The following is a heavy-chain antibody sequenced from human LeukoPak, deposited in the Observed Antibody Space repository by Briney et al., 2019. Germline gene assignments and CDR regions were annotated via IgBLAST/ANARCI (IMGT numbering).Heavy chain of an antibody. D-gene: IGHD6-19*01. J-gene: IGHJ4*02. CDR1: GYFISSGYY. V-gene: IGHV4-38-2*02. CDR3: ARTSSSGLVGGYYFDY. Sequence: SETLSLTCTVSGYFISSGYYWGWIRQPPGKGLQWIGSIHHSGSTYYNPSLKSRVTISVDTSKNQFSLKLSSVTAADAAVYYCARTSSSGLVGGYYFDYWGQGTLVTVSS. CDR2: IHHSGST.